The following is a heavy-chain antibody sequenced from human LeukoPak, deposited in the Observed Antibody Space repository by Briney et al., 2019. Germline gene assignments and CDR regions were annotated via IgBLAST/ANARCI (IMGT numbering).Heavy chain of an antibody. Sequence: GGSLRLSCAASGFTFSSYSMYWVRQAPGKGLEWVSYISSSSSTIYYADSVKGRFTISRDNAKNSLYLQMNSLRAEDTAVYYCARDHRKYYSSSSRDYWGQGTLVTVSS. CDR1: GFTFSSYS. J-gene: IGHJ4*02. CDR2: ISSSSSTI. CDR3: ARDHRKYYSSSSRDY. V-gene: IGHV3-48*01. D-gene: IGHD6-6*01.